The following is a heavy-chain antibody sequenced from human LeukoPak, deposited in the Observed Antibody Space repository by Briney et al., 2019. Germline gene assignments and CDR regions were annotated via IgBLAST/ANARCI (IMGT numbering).Heavy chain of an antibody. D-gene: IGHD6-13*01. V-gene: IGHV3-23*01. CDR1: GFTFSRSA. CDR3: AKDRLAAAGPNWFDP. CDR2: IIYSGGAT. J-gene: IGHJ5*02. Sequence: GGSLRLSCAASGFTFSRSAMTWVRQGPGTGLEFVASIIYSGGATYYADSVKGRFTISRDNSKNTLYLQMNSLRAEDTAVYYCAKDRLAAAGPNWFDPWGQGTLVTVSS.